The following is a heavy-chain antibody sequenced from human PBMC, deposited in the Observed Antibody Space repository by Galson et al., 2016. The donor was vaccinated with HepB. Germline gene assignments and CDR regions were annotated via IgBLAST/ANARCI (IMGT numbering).Heavy chain of an antibody. J-gene: IGHJ2*01. CDR2: IKDNTDGGTT. CDR3: TTETVGSVLRGVILEAYWYFDL. D-gene: IGHD3-10*01. Sequence: SLRLSCAASGFTFSNTRMSWVRQAPGKGLEWVGRIKDNTDGGTTDYAAPVKGRFTISREDSKNTLYLQMNSLTSEDTALYYCTTETVGSVLRGVILEAYWYFDLWGRGTPVTVSS. CDR1: GFTFSNTR. V-gene: IGHV3-15*01.